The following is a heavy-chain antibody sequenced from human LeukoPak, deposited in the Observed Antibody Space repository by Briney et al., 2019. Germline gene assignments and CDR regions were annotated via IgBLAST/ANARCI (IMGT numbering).Heavy chain of an antibody. Sequence: GASVKVSCKASGYTFTGYYMHWVRQAPGQGLEWMGIINPSGGSTSYAQKFQGRVTMTRDMSTSTDYMELSSLRSEDTAVYYCVRDNSVEDTAWWFDPWGQGTLVTVSS. CDR3: VRDNSVEDTAWWFDP. D-gene: IGHD4-23*01. V-gene: IGHV1-46*01. J-gene: IGHJ5*02. CDR2: INPSGGST. CDR1: GYTFTGYY.